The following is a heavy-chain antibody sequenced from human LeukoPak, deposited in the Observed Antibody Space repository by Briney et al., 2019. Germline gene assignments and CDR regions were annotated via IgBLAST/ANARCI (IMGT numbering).Heavy chain of an antibody. D-gene: IGHD4-11*01. CDR3: ARLQSYYYYMDV. CDR1: GGSISSYY. V-gene: IGHV4-4*09. Sequence: SETLSLTCTVSGGSISSYYWSWIRQPPGKGLEWIGYIYTSGSTNYNPSLKSRVTISVDTSENQFSLKLSSVTAADTAVYYCARLQSYYYYMDVWGKGTTVTVSS. CDR2: IYTSGST. J-gene: IGHJ6*03.